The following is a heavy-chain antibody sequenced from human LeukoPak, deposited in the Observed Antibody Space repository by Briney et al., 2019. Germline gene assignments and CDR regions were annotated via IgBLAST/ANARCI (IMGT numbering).Heavy chain of an antibody. J-gene: IGHJ5*02. D-gene: IGHD3-3*01. CDR3: ARDEKNCDFWSGYNPNTWFDP. V-gene: IGHV3-11*01. Sequence: PGGSLRLSCAASGFTFSDYYMIWIRQAPGKGLEWVSYISSSGYTIYYADSVKGRFTISRDNAKNSLYLQMSSLRVEDTAVYYCARDEKNCDFWSGYNPNTWFDPWGQGTLVSVSS. CDR2: ISSSGYTI. CDR1: GFTFSDYY.